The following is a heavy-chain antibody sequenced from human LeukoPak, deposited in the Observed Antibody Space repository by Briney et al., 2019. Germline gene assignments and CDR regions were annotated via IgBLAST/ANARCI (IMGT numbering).Heavy chain of an antibody. Sequence: GGSLRLSCAASGFDLTTYAMTWVRQAPAKGLEWVSSMGIGGGGTYYADSVKGRFTISRDNSENTLHLQMNNLRVENTARYFCARCMVLSQGWCNWFDPWGQGTLVTVSS. D-gene: IGHD6-13*01. CDR1: GFDLTTYA. J-gene: IGHJ5*02. V-gene: IGHV3-23*01. CDR2: MGIGGGGT. CDR3: ARCMVLSQGWCNWFDP.